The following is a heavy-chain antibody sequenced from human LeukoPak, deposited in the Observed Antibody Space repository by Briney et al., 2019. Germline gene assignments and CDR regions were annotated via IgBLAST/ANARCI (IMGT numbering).Heavy chain of an antibody. Sequence: GGSLRLSCAASGFTFSRNTMNWVRQAPGKGLEWVSAISGSGGSTYYADSVKGRFTISRDNSKNTLYLQMNSLRAEDTAVYYCAKDRLASSSSPYFDYWGQGTLVTVSS. CDR1: GFTFSRNT. D-gene: IGHD6-13*01. J-gene: IGHJ4*02. CDR2: ISGSGGST. CDR3: AKDRLASSSSPYFDY. V-gene: IGHV3-23*01.